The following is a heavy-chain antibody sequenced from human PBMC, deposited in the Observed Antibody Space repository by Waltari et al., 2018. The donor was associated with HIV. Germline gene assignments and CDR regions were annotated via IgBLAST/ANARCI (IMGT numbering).Heavy chain of an antibody. CDR1: GFTFSDHY. D-gene: IGHD2-21*01. CDR3: VGGGSGSIGNY. J-gene: IGHJ4*02. CDR2: IRASPSGYTT. Sequence: EVQLVESGGTLVQPGGSLTLSCAASGFTFSDHYMEWVRQAPGKGLKWVGLIRASPSGYTTEYAASGRGRFTISRDDSKSSLFLHMNGLGAEDTAVYYCVGGGSGSIGNYWGQGTLVTISS. V-gene: IGHV3-72*01.